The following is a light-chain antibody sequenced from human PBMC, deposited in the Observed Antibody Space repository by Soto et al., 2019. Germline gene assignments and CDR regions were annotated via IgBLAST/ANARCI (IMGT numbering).Light chain of an antibody. Sequence: DIQMTQSPSSLSASVGDRVSITCRASQSISNYLNWYQQKPGKAPKLLIYTASSLQSGVPSRFSGSGSGTDFTLTVSSLQPEDFATYFCQQSYSTLWTFGHGTKVEIK. J-gene: IGKJ1*01. V-gene: IGKV1-39*01. CDR3: QQSYSTLWT. CDR1: QSISNY. CDR2: TAS.